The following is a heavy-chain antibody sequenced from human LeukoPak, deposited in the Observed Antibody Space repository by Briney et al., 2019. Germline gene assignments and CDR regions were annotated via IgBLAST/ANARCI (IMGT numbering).Heavy chain of an antibody. D-gene: IGHD3-22*01. CDR3: ARGHYYDSSGLDY. J-gene: IGHJ4*02. CDR2: IDSGGRT. CDR1: GFTVSSNY. Sequence: GGSLRLSCAASGFTVSSNYMNWVRQAPGKGLEWVPVIDSGGRTFYADSVKGRFTISRDNSKNTLYLQMNSLRAEDTAVYYCARGHYYDSSGLDYWGQGTLVTVSS. V-gene: IGHV3-66*02.